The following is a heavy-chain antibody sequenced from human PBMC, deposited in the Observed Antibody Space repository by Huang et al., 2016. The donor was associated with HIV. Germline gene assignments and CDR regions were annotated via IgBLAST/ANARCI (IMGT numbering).Heavy chain of an antibody. J-gene: IGHJ5*02. V-gene: IGHV1-24*01. CDR2: VDPGDGEI. Sequence: QVQLIQSGAEVKKPGASVKVSCKVSGSSLTELSLHWLRQAPRKGLEWIGGVDPGDGEIIYAQNVQGRVTMTEDTSTDTAYIDLSDLRSNDTAIYFCAIDPWGQGTLVTVSS. CDR1: GSSLTELS. CDR3: AIDP.